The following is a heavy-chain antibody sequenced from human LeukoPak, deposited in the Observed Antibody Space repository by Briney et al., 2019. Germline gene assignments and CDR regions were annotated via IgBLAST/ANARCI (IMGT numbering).Heavy chain of an antibody. CDR2: ISHDGTIK. CDR3: AKDLGDSSSWYLDY. CDR1: GFTFGYCV. V-gene: IGHV3-30*18. Sequence: GGSLRLSCAASGFTFGYCVMHWVRQAPGKGLEWVAVISHDGTIKFYGESVKGRFTISRDNSKNTLYLQMNSLRTEDTAVYYCAKDLGDSSSWYLDYWGQGTLATVSS. J-gene: IGHJ4*02. D-gene: IGHD6-13*01.